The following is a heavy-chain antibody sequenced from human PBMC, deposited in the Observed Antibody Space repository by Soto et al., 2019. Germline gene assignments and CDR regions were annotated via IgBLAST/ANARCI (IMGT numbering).Heavy chain of an antibody. Sequence: EVQLVESGEGLLQPGGSLRLSCAASGITFSSHWMHWVRQAPGKGLVWVARVNNDGSITHYADSVRGRSTISRDNAKNTVYLEINSLRVEDTALYYCVNSLFSSYGVENWGQGARVIVSS. CDR3: VNSLFSSYGVEN. CDR2: VNNDGSIT. V-gene: IGHV3-74*01. J-gene: IGHJ4*02. CDR1: GITFSSHW. D-gene: IGHD4-17*01.